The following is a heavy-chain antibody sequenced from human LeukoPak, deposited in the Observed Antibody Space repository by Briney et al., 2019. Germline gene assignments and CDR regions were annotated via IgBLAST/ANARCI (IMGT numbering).Heavy chain of an antibody. Sequence: PGGSLRLYCAASGFTFSSYEMNWVRQAPGKGLEWVSYISSGGSTIYYADSVKGRFTISRDNAKNSLFLQMNSLRVEDTAVYYCARNVWGSYRAIDYWGQGTLVTVSS. D-gene: IGHD3-16*02. CDR1: GFTFSSYE. CDR2: ISSGGSTI. J-gene: IGHJ4*02. CDR3: ARNVWGSYRAIDY. V-gene: IGHV3-48*03.